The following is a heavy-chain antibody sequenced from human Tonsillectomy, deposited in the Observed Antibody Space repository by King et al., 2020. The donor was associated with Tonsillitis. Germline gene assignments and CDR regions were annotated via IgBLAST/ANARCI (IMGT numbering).Heavy chain of an antibody. J-gene: IGHJ4*02. CDR3: VREAYD. V-gene: IGHV1-2*02. CDR1: GYTFTDYY. D-gene: IGHD2-21*01. CDR2: INPDSGAT. Sequence: QLVQSGAEVKKPGASVKVSCKTSGYTFTDYYIHWVRQAPGQGLEWRGWINPDSGATIYAQKFQDRVTLTRDTSVSTAYMELSRLRFDDTALYYCVREAYDWGQGTLVTVSS.